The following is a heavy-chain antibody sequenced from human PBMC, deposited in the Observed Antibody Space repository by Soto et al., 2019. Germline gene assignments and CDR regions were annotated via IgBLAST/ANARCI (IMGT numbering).Heavy chain of an antibody. CDR1: GFIFSAFD. V-gene: IGHV3-23*01. D-gene: IGHD3-10*01. CDR2: ISGGT. J-gene: IGHJ4*02. Sequence: PGGSLRLSCAASGFIFSAFDMSWVRQAPGKGLEWVSSISGGTYYADSVKGRFTISRDNSKNTLYLQMNGLRAEDTAGYYCAIGGPGGPLGHWGQGTLVTVSS. CDR3: AIGGPGGPLGH.